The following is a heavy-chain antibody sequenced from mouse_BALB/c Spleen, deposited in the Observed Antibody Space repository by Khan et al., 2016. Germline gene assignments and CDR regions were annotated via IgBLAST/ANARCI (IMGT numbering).Heavy chain of an antibody. CDR2: IRNKANHHAT. V-gene: IGHV6-6*01. J-gene: IGHJ3*01. CDR3: TRRPDWPFDY. CDR1: GFTFSDAW. Sequence: EVKLEVSGGGLVQPGGSMKLSCAASGFTFSDAWMDWVRQSPAKGLEWVAEIRNKANHHATYYAESVKGRFSISRDDSKGTVYLQMTNLRPEDTAIYFCTRRPDWPFDYWDQGTLVTVSA. D-gene: IGHD4-1*01.